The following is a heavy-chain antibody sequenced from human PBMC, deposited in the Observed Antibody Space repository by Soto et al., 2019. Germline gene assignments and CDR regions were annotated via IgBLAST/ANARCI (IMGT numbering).Heavy chain of an antibody. CDR1: GYSFTSYW. CDR2: IYPGDSDT. J-gene: IGHJ5*02. CDR3: ARLGYYDILTGYFDP. Sequence: GESLKISCKGSGYSFTSYWIGWVRQMPGKGLEWMGIIYPGDSDTRYSPSFQGQVTISADKSISTAYLQWSSLKAADTAMYYCARLGYYDILTGYFDPWGQGTLVTVSS. V-gene: IGHV5-51*01. D-gene: IGHD3-9*01.